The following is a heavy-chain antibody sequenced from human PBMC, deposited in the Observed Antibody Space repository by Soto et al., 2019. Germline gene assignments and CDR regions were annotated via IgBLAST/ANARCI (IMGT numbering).Heavy chain of an antibody. CDR3: AHRVAEAGWDWFDP. D-gene: IGHD6-13*01. Sequence: QITLKESGPTLVKPTQTLTLTCTFSGFSLSTSGVGVGWIRQPPGKALEWLALIYWDDDKRYSPSLKSRLTNTKDTSKNQVLLTMTNIDPVDTATHYCAHRVAEAGWDWFDPWGQGTLVTVSS. V-gene: IGHV2-5*02. CDR1: GFSLSTSGVG. CDR2: IYWDDDK. J-gene: IGHJ5*02.